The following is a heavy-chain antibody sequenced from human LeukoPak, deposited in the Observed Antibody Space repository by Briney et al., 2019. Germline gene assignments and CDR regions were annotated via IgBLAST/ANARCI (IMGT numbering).Heavy chain of an antibody. CDR3: ARGGRLRSITFDY. D-gene: IGHD4-17*01. Sequence: SETLSLTCAVYGGSFSGYYWSWIRQPPGKGLEWMGEINHSGSTNYYPSLKSRVTISVDTSKNQFSLKLRSVTAADTAVYYCARGGRLRSITFDYWGQGTLVTVSS. CDR1: GGSFSGYY. CDR2: INHSGST. V-gene: IGHV4-34*01. J-gene: IGHJ4*02.